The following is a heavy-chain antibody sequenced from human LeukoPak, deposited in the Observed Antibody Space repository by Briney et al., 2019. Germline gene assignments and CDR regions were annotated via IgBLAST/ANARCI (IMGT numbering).Heavy chain of an antibody. CDR3: ASFIAVAGYYYYYMDV. D-gene: IGHD6-19*01. J-gene: IGHJ6*03. CDR2: INPNSGGT. CDR1: GYTFTGYY. V-gene: IGHV1-2*06. Sequence: ASVKVSCKASGYTFTGYYMHWVRQSPGQGLEWMGRINPNSGGTNYAQKLQGRVTMTRDTSISTAYMELSRLRSDDTAVYYCASFIAVAGYYYYYMDVWGKGTTVTVSS.